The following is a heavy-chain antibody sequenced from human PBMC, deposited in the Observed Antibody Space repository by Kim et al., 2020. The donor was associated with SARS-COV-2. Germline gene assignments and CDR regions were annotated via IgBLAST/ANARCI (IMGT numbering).Heavy chain of an antibody. CDR3: ARIGEYYYDSSGYFDY. J-gene: IGHJ4*02. CDR1: GYTFTSYA. V-gene: IGHV1-3*01. CDR2: INAGNGNT. D-gene: IGHD3-22*01. Sequence: ASVKVSCKASGYTFTSYAMHWVRQAPGQRLEWMGWINAGNGNTKYSQKFQGRVTITRDTSASTAYMELSSLRSEDTAVYYCARIGEYYYDSSGYFDYWGQGTLVTVSS.